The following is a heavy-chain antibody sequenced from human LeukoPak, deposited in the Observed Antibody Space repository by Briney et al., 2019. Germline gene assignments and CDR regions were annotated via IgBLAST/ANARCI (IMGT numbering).Heavy chain of an antibody. D-gene: IGHD3-16*02. J-gene: IGHJ4*02. CDR3: ARSQYDYIWGNYRNPDY. CDR2: ISAYNGNT. V-gene: IGHV1-18*01. Sequence: ASVKVSCKASGYTFTRYGITWVRQAPGQGLEWMGWISAYNGNTNYAQKVQGRATMTTDTSTSTAYMELRSLRSDDTAVYYCARSQYDYIWGNYRNPDYWGQGTLVTVSS. CDR1: GYTFTRYG.